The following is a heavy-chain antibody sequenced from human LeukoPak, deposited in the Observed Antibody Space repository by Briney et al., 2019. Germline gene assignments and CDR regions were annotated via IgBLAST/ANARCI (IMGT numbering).Heavy chain of an antibody. CDR3: ARDGSFIAHGHRWSY. Sequence: SETLSLTCTVSGGSISSFYWNWIRQPPGKGLEWIGYIHYSGSTNYNPSFKSRVTISVDTSKNQFSLKLSSVTAADTAVYYCARDGSFIAHGHRWSYWGQGTLVTVSS. V-gene: IGHV4-59*12. J-gene: IGHJ4*02. CDR2: IHYSGST. CDR1: GGSISSFY. D-gene: IGHD4-23*01.